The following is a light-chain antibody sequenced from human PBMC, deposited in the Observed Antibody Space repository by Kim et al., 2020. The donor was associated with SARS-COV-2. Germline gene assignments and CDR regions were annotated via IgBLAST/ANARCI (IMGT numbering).Light chain of an antibody. CDR2: AAS. Sequence: DIQMSQSPSSLSASIGDRVTITCRASQDIRKDMGWYQQKPGEAPKRLIYAASTLQSGVPSRFNGSGSGTDFTLTISSLQPEDFATYFCLQHVTWWTFGQGTKVDIK. CDR3: LQHVTWWT. J-gene: IGKJ1*01. CDR1: QDIRKD. V-gene: IGKV1-17*01.